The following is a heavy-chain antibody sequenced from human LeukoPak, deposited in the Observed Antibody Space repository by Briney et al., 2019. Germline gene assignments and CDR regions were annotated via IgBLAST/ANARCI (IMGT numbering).Heavy chain of an antibody. CDR3: ARGGEYYDILTGYRLTSFDY. J-gene: IGHJ4*02. CDR1: GGSFSGYY. V-gene: IGHV4-34*01. D-gene: IGHD3-9*01. Sequence: SETLSLTCAVYGGSFSGYYWSWIRQPPGKGLEWIGEINHSGSTNYNPSLKSRVTISVDTSKNQFSLKLSSVTAADTAVYYCARGGEYYDILTGYRLTSFDYWGQGTLVTVSP. CDR2: INHSGST.